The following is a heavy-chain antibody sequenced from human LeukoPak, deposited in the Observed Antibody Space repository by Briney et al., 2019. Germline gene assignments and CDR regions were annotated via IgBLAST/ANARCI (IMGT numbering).Heavy chain of an antibody. Sequence: GGSLRLSCAASEFTFSSYTMNWVRQAPGKGLEWVSSISSSGTYIYYGDSLKGRFTISRDNAKNSLYLQINSLRAEDTAVYYCARDREATDYGDYYFDYWGQGTLLTVSS. CDR2: ISSSGTYI. CDR1: EFTFSSYT. J-gene: IGHJ4*02. CDR3: ARDREATDYGDYYFDY. V-gene: IGHV3-21*01. D-gene: IGHD4-17*01.